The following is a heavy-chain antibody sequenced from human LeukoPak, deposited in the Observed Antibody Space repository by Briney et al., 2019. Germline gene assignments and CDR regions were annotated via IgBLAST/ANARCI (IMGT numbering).Heavy chain of an antibody. J-gene: IGHJ3*02. D-gene: IGHD6-19*01. V-gene: IGHV1-2*02. CDR2: INPNSGGT. Sequence: ASVKVSCKASGYTFTGYYMHWVRQAPGQGLEWMGWINPNSGGTNYAQKFQGRVTMTRDTSISTAYMELSRLRSDDTAVYYCARAEKGSGWYDDAFDIWGQGTMVTVSS. CDR3: ARAEKGSGWYDDAFDI. CDR1: GYTFTGYY.